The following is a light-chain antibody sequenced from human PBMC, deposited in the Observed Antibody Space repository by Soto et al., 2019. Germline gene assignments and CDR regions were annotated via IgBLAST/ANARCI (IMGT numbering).Light chain of an antibody. V-gene: IGKV3-20*01. Sequence: EFVLTQSPGTLSLSPGEKSTLSCRASQSVSSNHLAWYQQKPGQAPRLLIYGASSTATGIPDRFSGSGSGTDFTLTISGLEPEDFAMYYCQQYGNSPLTFGGGTKVEI. J-gene: IGKJ4*01. CDR3: QQYGNSPLT. CDR1: QSVSSNH. CDR2: GAS.